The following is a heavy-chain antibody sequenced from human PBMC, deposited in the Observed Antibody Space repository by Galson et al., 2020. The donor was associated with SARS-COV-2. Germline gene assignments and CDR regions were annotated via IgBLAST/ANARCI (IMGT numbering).Heavy chain of an antibody. Sequence: GGSLRLSCAASDFTASSDYVSWVRQAAGKGLEWVSVIYAGGTTYYADSVKGRFTISRDNSKSTLYLQMSSLRAEDTAVYYCTRSHIGAEYFRHWGQGTLVTVSS. CDR3: TRSHIGAEYFRH. CDR2: IYAGGTT. V-gene: IGHV3-53*01. CDR1: DFTASSDY. J-gene: IGHJ1*01.